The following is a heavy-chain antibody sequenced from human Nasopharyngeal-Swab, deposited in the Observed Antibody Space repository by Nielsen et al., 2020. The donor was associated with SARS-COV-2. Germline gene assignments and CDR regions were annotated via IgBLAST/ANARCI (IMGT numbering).Heavy chain of an antibody. D-gene: IGHD1-1*01. J-gene: IGHJ4*02. Sequence: GESLKISCAASGFTFSSYSMNWVRQAPGKGLEWVSSISSSSSYIYYADSVKGRFTISRDNAKNSLYLQMNSLRAEDTAVYYCARTAAGAFWNYFDYWGQGTLVTVSS. CDR2: ISSSSSYI. CDR1: GFTFSSYS. V-gene: IGHV3-21*01. CDR3: ARTAAGAFWNYFDY.